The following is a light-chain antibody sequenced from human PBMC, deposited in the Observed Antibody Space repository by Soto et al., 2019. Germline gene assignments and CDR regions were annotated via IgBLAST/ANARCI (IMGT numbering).Light chain of an antibody. V-gene: IGKV3-20*01. J-gene: IGKJ1*01. CDR2: GAS. CDR3: QQYGSSPWT. Sequence: LTRCQRALTSSPAETATLSCRASQSVSSSYLAWYQQKPGQAPRLLIYGASSRATGIPDRFSGSGSGTDFTLTISRLEPEDFAVYYCQQYGSSPWTFGQGTKVDIK. CDR1: QSVSSSY.